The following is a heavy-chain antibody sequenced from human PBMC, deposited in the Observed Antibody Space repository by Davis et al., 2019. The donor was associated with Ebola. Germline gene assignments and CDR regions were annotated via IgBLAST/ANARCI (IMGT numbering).Heavy chain of an antibody. V-gene: IGHV3-23*01. J-gene: IGHJ6*03. D-gene: IGHD2-2*01. Sequence: GESLKISCAASGFTFSSYAMSWVRQAPGKGLEWVSAISGSGGSTYYADSVKGRFTISRDNAKNSLYLQMNSLRDEDTAVYYCAREGHFSSSTYYYYYMDVWGKGTTVTVSS. CDR1: GFTFSSYA. CDR2: ISGSGGST. CDR3: AREGHFSSSTYYYYYMDV.